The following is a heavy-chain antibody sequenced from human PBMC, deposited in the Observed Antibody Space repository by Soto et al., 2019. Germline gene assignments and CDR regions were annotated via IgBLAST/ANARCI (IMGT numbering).Heavy chain of an antibody. CDR2: ISYDGSNK. CDR3: AKDLTSKYYYGMDV. Sequence: PGRSLRLSCAASGFTFSSYGMHWVLQAPGKGLEWVAVISYDGSNKYYADSVKGRFTISGDNSKNTLYLQMNSLSAEDTAVYYRAKDLTSKYYYGMDVWGQGTTVTVSS. V-gene: IGHV3-30*18. CDR1: GFTFSSYG. J-gene: IGHJ6*02.